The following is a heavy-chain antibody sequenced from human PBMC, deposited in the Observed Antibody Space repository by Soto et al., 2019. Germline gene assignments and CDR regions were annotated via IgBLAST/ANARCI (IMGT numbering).Heavy chain of an antibody. CDR2: ISPNSGGT. CDR3: GKGRSGDVGVFY. J-gene: IGHJ4*02. V-gene: IGHV1-2*02. D-gene: IGHD1-26*01. CDR1: GYSFTGYY. Sequence: QVPLVQSGAEVKKSGASVKISCKASGYSFTGYYIHWVRQAPVQGFEWMGEISPNSGGTKYAQKFQGRVTMTRVTSITTVYMDLSNLSPDDTAVYYCGKGRSGDVGVFYWGQGNLVTVYS.